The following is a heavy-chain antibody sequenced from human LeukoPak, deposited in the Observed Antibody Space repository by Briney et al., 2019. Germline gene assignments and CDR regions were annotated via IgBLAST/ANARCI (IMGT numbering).Heavy chain of an antibody. CDR2: IVVGSGNT. J-gene: IGHJ4*02. V-gene: IGHV1-58*01. CDR1: GFTFTSSA. CDR3: AADPGDLYSYGYA. D-gene: IGHD5-18*01. Sequence: ASVTVSCKASGFTFTSSAVQWVRQARGQRLEWIGWIVVGSGNTNYAQKFQERVTITRDMSTSTAHMELSSLRSEDTAVYYCAADPGDLYSYGYAWGQGTLVTVSS.